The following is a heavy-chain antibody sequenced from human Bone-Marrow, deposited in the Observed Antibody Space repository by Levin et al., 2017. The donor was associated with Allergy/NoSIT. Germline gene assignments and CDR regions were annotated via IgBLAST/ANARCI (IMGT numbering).Heavy chain of an antibody. CDR3: AREYDYIWGSYRFGSMGYFDY. Sequence: PGGSLRLSCAASGFTFSSYGMHWVRQAPGKGLEWVAVIWYDGSNKYYADSVKGRFTISRDNSKNTLYLQMNSLRAEDTAVYYCAREYDYIWGSYRFGSMGYFDYCGQGTLVTVSS. J-gene: IGHJ4*02. CDR2: IWYDGSNK. V-gene: IGHV3-33*01. D-gene: IGHD3-16*02. CDR1: GFTFSSYG.